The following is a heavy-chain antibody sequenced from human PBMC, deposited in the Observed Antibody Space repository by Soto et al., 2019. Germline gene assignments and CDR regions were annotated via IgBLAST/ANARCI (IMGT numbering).Heavy chain of an antibody. CDR3: AKDLRAGSGYDFDY. D-gene: IGHD5-12*01. Sequence: EVQLLQSGGGLVQPGGSLRLSCAASGFTFTSYSMTWVRQTPGKGLEWVAAVNPGGYSTYYADSVKGRFTISRDNSNKTLYLQMTSRRAEDTAVYYCAKDLRAGSGYDFDYRDQGTLVTVSS. CDR1: GFTFTSYS. CDR2: VNPGGYST. V-gene: IGHV3-23*01. J-gene: IGHJ4*02.